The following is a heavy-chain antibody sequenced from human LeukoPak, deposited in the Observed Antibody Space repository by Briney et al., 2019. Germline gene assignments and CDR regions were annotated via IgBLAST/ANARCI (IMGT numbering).Heavy chain of an antibody. V-gene: IGHV3-30*02. CDR2: IRYDGSNK. CDR1: GLTFSSYG. Sequence: GGSLRLSCAASGLTFSSYGMHWVRQAPGKGLEWVAFIRYDGSNKYYADSVNGLFTISIDNSKNTLYLQMNSLRAEDTAVYYCAKCESDFWSGYRVGNWFDPWGQGTLVTVSS. CDR3: AKCESDFWSGYRVGNWFDP. J-gene: IGHJ5*02. D-gene: IGHD3-3*01.